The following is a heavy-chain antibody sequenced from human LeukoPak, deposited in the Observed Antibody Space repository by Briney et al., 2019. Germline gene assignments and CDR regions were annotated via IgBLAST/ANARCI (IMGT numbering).Heavy chain of an antibody. J-gene: IGHJ6*03. CDR2: ISAYNGNT. V-gene: IGHV1-18*01. D-gene: IGHD3-9*01. CDR3: ARWISSRYFDSSYYYYMDV. Sequence: GASVKVSCKASGGTFSSYAISWVRQAPGQGLEWMGWISAYNGNTNYAQKLQGRVTMTTDTSTSTAYMELRSLRSDDTAVYYCARWISSRYFDSSYYYYMDVWGKGTTVTISS. CDR1: GGTFSSYA.